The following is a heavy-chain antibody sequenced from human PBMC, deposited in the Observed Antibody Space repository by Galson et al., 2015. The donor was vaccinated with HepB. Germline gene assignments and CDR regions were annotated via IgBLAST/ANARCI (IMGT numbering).Heavy chain of an antibody. J-gene: IGHJ1*01. CDR1: GGTFSSYS. D-gene: IGHD3-10*01. V-gene: IGHV1-69*13. CDR3: AYFTSRSAEDLHY. CDR2: IIPIFGTA. Sequence: SVKVSCKASGGTFSSYSIIWVRQAPGQGLEWMGGIIPIFGTANYAQKFQGRVTIAADESTSTAYMVLRSLRYADTAVYYCAYFTSRSAEDLHYWGQGTLVTVSS.